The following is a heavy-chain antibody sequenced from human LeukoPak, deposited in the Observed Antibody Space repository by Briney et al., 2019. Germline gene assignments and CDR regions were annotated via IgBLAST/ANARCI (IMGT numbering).Heavy chain of an antibody. D-gene: IGHD4-17*01. Sequence: GGSLRLSCAASGFTLSSHSMNWVRQVPGKGLEWISFIDTSSRIIYYAGSVRGRFTISRDNAKNTLYLQMNSLRVEDTAVYYCAREIDYGEVSSDYWGQGTLVTLSS. CDR3: AREIDYGEVSSDY. CDR1: GFTLSSHS. J-gene: IGHJ4*02. CDR2: IDTSSRII. V-gene: IGHV3-48*04.